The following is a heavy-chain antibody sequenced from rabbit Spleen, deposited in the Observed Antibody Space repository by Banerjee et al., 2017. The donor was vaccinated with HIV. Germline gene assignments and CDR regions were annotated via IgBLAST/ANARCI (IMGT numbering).Heavy chain of an antibody. CDR2: INSDTGNT. CDR1: GFDFSTYS. Sequence: QEQLVESGGGLVQPGGSLKLSCKASGFDFSTYSMSWVRQAPGKGLEWIACINSDTGNTVYASWAKGPFTISKTSSTTVTLQMTSLTAADTATYSCARLGTGSNYYPFNLWGPGTLVTVS. J-gene: IGHJ4*01. D-gene: IGHD8-1*01. V-gene: IGHV1S45*01. CDR3: ARLGTGSNYYPFNL.